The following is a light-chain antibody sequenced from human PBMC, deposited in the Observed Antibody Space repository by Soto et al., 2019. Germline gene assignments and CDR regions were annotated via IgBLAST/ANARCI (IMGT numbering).Light chain of an antibody. CDR3: LQDYTYFTWT. V-gene: IGKV1-6*01. Sequence: AIQMTQSPSSLSASVGDRVTITCRASQDIRNDLGWYQQKPGKAPKLLIYDASTLQSGVPSSLSCSGSGTDFTLNISSMQPEDFATDYCLQDYTYFTWTFGQGTKVEIK. J-gene: IGKJ1*01. CDR2: DAS. CDR1: QDIRND.